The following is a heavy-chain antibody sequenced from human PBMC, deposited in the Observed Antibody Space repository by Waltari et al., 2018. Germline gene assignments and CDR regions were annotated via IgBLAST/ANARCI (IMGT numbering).Heavy chain of an antibody. V-gene: IGHV3-30*04. J-gene: IGHJ6*03. CDR2: ITYDGRNQ. D-gene: IGHD6-13*01. CDR3: AGSHSREYYYMDV. CDR1: GFTCRSYV. Sequence: QAQLVESGGGVVQPGRSLRLSCAASGFTCRSYVMHWVRQAPGKGLEWVAVITYDGRNQFYADFVKGRFTISRDNSKNTLYLQINSLRAEDAAVYYCAGSHSREYYYMDVWGKGTTVTVSS.